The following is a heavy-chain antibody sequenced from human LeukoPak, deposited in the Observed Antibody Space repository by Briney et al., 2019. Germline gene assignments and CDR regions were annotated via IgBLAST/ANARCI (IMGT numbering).Heavy chain of an antibody. D-gene: IGHD6-19*01. Sequence: GGSLRLSCAVSGFTVSSIYMSWVRQAPGKGLEWVSFIYSDGNTYYGDSVKGRFTLSRDSSRNTLYLQMNSLTVDNTAVYYCAGDTHSSSWYDHWGQGTLVTVSS. CDR3: AGDTHSSSWYDH. J-gene: IGHJ5*02. CDR1: GFTVSSIY. CDR2: IYSDGNT. V-gene: IGHV3-53*01.